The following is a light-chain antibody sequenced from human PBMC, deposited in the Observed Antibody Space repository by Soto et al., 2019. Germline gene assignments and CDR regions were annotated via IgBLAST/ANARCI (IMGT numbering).Light chain of an antibody. CDR2: DAS. J-gene: IGKJ1*01. CDR1: QSVSGK. V-gene: IGKV3-15*01. CDR3: QQYSNWRT. Sequence: EIVMTQSTVTLSVSPGERATLSCRASQSVSGKLAWYQQTPGQAPRLLIYDASTRATGVPARFSGSGSGTEFTLTITSLQSEYFAVYYCQQYSNWRTFGQGTNVEIK.